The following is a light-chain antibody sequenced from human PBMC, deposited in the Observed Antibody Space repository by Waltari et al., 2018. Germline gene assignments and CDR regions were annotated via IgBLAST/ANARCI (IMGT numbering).Light chain of an antibody. CDR2: DAS. J-gene: IGKJ4*02. Sequence: EIVLTQSPATLCLSPGERATLSCRASQSVSSYLAWYQQKPGQAPRLLIYDASNRATDIPARFSGSGSGTDFTLTISSLEPEDFAVYYCQHRSNLPLTFGGGTEVEIK. CDR3: QHRSNLPLT. V-gene: IGKV3-11*01. CDR1: QSVSSY.